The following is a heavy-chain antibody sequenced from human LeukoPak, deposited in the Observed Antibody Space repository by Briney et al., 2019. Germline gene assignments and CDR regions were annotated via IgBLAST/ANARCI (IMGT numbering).Heavy chain of an antibody. CDR3: ARDLYYYDSSGSKDLDY. CDR1: GFSLSMYW. CDR2: IRSDGVEK. V-gene: IGHV3-7*03. D-gene: IGHD3-22*01. Sequence: PGGSLRLSCTAAGFSLSMYWMSWVRQAPGKGLEWVANIRSDGVEKYYVDSVRGRFTISTDTAKNTLYLQMNSLRADDTAVYYCARDLYYYDSSGSKDLDYWGQGTLVTVSS. J-gene: IGHJ4*02.